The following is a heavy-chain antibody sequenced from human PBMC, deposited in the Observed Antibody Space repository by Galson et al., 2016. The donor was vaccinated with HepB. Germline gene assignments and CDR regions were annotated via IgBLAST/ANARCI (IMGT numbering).Heavy chain of an antibody. D-gene: IGHD5-18*01. CDR2: AYHTGTT. CDR3: ARHLAPSMVSGFDY. J-gene: IGHJ4*02. CDR1: GGSISVSSSVYY. Sequence: SETLSLTCTVSGGSISVSSSVYYWGWVRQPPGKGLEWIGTAYHTGTTHCNPSFMSRISTSIDTSKNQFSLRLTSVTAADTAVYYCARHLAPSMVSGFDYWGQGILVSVSS. V-gene: IGHV4-39*01.